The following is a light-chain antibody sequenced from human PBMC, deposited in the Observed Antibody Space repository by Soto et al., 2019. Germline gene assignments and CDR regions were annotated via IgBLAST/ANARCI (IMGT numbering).Light chain of an antibody. V-gene: IGKV3-20*01. Sequence: EIVLTQSPATLSLSPGERATLSCRASQSVSSSYLAWYQQKPGQAPRLLIYGASSRATGIPDRFSGSGSGTDFTLTISYLQSEDFGTYYCQQFYNYPRTFGQGTKVDIK. CDR3: QQFYNYPRT. CDR2: GAS. J-gene: IGKJ1*01. CDR1: QSVSSSY.